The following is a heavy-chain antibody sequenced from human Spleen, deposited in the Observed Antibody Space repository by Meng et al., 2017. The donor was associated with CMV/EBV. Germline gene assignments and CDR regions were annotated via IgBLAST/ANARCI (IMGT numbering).Heavy chain of an antibody. D-gene: IGHD4-23*01. Sequence: SETLSLTCTVSGGSVSSGSYYWSWIRQPPGKGLEWIGYIYYSGSTNYNPSLKSRVTISVDTSKNQFSLKLSSVTAADTAVYYCARDQNGGNSGWFDPWGQGTLVTVSS. CDR2: IYYSGST. J-gene: IGHJ5*02. V-gene: IGHV4-61*01. CDR1: GGSVSSGSYY. CDR3: ARDQNGGNSGWFDP.